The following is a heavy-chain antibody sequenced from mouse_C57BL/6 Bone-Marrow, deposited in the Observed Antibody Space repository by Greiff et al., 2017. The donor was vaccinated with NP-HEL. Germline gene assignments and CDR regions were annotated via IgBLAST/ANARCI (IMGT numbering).Heavy chain of an antibody. CDR1: GYTFTSYW. D-gene: IGHD1-2*01. CDR3: TTHYYECFDY. V-gene: IGHV1-55*01. J-gene: IGHJ2*01. Sequence: QVQLQQPGAELVKPGASVKMSCKASGYTFTSYWITWVKQRPGQGLEWIGDIYPGSGSTNYNEKFKSKATLTVDTSSSTAYLQLSSLTSEDTAVYYCTTHYYECFDYWGQGTTLTVSS. CDR2: IYPGSGST.